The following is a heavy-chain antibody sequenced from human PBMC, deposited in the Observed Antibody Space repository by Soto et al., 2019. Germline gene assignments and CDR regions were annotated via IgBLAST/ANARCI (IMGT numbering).Heavy chain of an antibody. CDR2: IYYSGTT. CDR1: SGSISSSYYY. V-gene: IGHV4-30-4*01. J-gene: IGHJ4*02. CDR3: AFSSLFRCYENYFDY. D-gene: IGHD5-12*01. Sequence: SETLSLTCTLSSGSISSSYYYWSWIRHPPGKGLEWIGYIYYSGTTYYNPSLKSRVNISVDTSKIQFSLKLSSVTAAYTAVYYCAFSSLFRCYENYFDYWGQGTLVTVSS.